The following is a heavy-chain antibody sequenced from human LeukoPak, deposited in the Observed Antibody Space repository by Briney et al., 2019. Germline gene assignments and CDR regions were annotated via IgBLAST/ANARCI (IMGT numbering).Heavy chain of an antibody. J-gene: IGHJ6*02. D-gene: IGHD2-15*01. V-gene: IGHV3-11*01. CDR3: ARGECSGGSCYEYGYYGMDV. CDR1: GFTFSDYY. Sequence: GGSLRLSCAASGFTFSDYYMSWIRQAPGKGLEWVSYISSSGSTIYYADSVKGRFTISRDNAKNSLYLQMSSLRAEDTAVYYCARGECSGGSCYEYGYYGMDVWGQGTTVTVSS. CDR2: ISSSGSTI.